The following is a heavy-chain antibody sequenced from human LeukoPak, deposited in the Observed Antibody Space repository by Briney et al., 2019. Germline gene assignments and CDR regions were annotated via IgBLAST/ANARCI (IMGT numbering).Heavy chain of an antibody. J-gene: IGHJ3*02. D-gene: IGHD1-26*01. CDR3: ANDMCIEGATGASDI. CDR2: IKQDESEK. V-gene: IGHV3-7*01. Sequence: GGSLRLSCAASGFRFDTYWMSWVRQAPGKGLEWVANIKQDESEKNYVSSVKGRFTISRDNAKYSLYLQMNSLRVEDTAVYYCANDMCIEGATGASDIWGQGTMVTVSS. CDR1: GFRFDTYW.